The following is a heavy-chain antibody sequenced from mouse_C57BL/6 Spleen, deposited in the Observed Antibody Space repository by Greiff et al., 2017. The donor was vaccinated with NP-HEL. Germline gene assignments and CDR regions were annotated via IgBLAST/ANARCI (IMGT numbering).Heavy chain of an antibody. Sequence: EVKLVESEGGLVQPGSSMKLSCTASGFTFSDYYMAWVRQVPEKGLEWVANINYDGSSTYYLDSLKSRFIISRDNAKNILYLQMSSLKSEDTATYYCARDWEVVGYFDVWGTRTTVTVSS. CDR2: INYDGSST. J-gene: IGHJ1*03. V-gene: IGHV5-16*01. D-gene: IGHD1-1*01. CDR1: GFTFSDYY. CDR3: ARDWEVVGYFDV.